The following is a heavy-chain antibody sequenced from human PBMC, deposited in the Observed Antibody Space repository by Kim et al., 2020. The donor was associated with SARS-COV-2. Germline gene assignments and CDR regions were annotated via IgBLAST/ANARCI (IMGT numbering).Heavy chain of an antibody. Sequence: YADSVKGRFTVSRDNVKNMLYLQMDSLKVEDTALYYCAKDHESSGWPTFDYWGQGTLVTVSS. D-gene: IGHD3-22*01. J-gene: IGHJ4*02. V-gene: IGHV3-23*01. CDR3: AKDHESSGWPTFDY.